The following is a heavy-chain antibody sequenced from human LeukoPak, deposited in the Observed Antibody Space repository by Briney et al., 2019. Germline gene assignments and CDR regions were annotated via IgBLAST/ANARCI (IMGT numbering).Heavy chain of an antibody. CDR1: GFTLSNYW. D-gene: IGHD5-18*01. V-gene: IGHV3-7*01. CDR3: ARDRWGYSYGGD. Sequence: PGGSLRLSCAASGFTLSNYWMSWVRQARGKGLEWVANIKQDGSEKYYVDSVKGRFTISRDNAKNSLYLQMNSLRAEDTAVYYCARDRWGYSYGGDWGQGTLVTVSS. J-gene: IGHJ4*02. CDR2: IKQDGSEK.